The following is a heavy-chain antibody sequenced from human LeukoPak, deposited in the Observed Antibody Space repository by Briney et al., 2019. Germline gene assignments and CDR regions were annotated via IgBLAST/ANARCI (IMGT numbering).Heavy chain of an antibody. CDR2: INYSGST. CDR3: ARLNSSSWPPYFDY. D-gene: IGHD6-13*01. J-gene: IGHJ4*02. Sequence: SETLSLTCTVSGGSISSYYWSWIRQSPGKGLEWIGYINYSGSTNYNPSLKSRVTISVDTSKNQFSLKLSSVTAADTAVYYCARLNSSSWPPYFDYWGQGTLVTVSS. V-gene: IGHV4-59*01. CDR1: GGSISSYY.